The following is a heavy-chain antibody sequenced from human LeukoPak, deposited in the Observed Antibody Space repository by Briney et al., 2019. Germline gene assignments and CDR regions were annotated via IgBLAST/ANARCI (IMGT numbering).Heavy chain of an antibody. D-gene: IGHD2-15*01. J-gene: IGHJ4*02. Sequence: SETLSLTCTVSGGSISSYYWSWIRQPPGKGLEWIGYIYYSGSTNYNPSLKSRVTISVDTSKNQFSLKLSSVTAADTAVYYCARLFQGYCSGGSCSGDYWGQGTLVTVSS. CDR3: ARLFQGYCSGGSCSGDY. CDR2: IYYSGST. V-gene: IGHV4-59*08. CDR1: GGSISSYY.